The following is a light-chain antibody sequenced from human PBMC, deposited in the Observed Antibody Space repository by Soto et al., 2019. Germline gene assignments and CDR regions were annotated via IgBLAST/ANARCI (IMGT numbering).Light chain of an antibody. CDR3: QQYGSSPFT. J-gene: IGKJ2*01. CDR1: QSVGSTY. CDR2: GTS. V-gene: IGKV3-20*01. Sequence: EIALTQSPGTLSLSPGERATLSCRASQSVGSTYLAWYQQKPGQAPRLLIYGTSTRATGIPDRFSGSGSGTDFTLTISRLEPEDFAVYYCQQYGSSPFTFGQGANLEIK.